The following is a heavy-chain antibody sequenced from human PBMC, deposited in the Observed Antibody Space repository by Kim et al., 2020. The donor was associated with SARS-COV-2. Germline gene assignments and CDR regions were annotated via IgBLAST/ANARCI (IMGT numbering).Heavy chain of an antibody. Sequence: GGSLRLSCAASGFTFSSYAMHWVRQAPGKGLEWVAVISYDGSNKYYADSVKGRFTISRDNSKNTLYLQMNSLRAEDTAVYYCARALLWFGEHIDYWGQGTLDTVSS. D-gene: IGHD3-10*01. CDR3: ARALLWFGEHIDY. V-gene: IGHV3-30-3*01. CDR2: ISYDGSNK. CDR1: GFTFSSYA. J-gene: IGHJ4*02.